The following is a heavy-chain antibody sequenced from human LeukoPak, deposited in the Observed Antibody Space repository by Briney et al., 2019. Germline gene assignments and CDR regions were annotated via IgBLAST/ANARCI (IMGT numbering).Heavy chain of an antibody. V-gene: IGHV3-20*04. D-gene: IGHD3-22*01. J-gene: IGHJ4*02. CDR2: INWNGGRT. Sequence: GGSLRLSCAASGFTFDDYGMSWVRQAPGKGLEWVSGINWNGGRTGYADSVKGRFTISRDNAKNSLYLQMNSLRAEDTALYYCARVEYYYDSSGYFDYWGQGTLVTVSS. CDR1: GFTFDDYG. CDR3: ARVEYYYDSSGYFDY.